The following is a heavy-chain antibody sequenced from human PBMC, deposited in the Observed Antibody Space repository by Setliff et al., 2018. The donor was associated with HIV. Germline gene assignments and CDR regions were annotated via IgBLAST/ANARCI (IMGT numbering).Heavy chain of an antibody. J-gene: IGHJ4*02. CDR2: LNPSGDST. V-gene: IGHV1-46*01. D-gene: IGHD3-10*01. Sequence: GASVKVSCKASGYTFTTCYVHWVRQAPGQGLEWMGILNPSGDSTAYAQQFQGRVTMTRDTSTSTVYMELSSLRSEDTAVYYCARGGYHGFGSYGDYWGQGTLVTVSS. CDR1: GYTFTTCY. CDR3: ARGGYHGFGSYGDY.